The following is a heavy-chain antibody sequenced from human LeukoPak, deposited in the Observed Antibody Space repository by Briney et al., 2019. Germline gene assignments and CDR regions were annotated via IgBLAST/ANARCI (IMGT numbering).Heavy chain of an antibody. J-gene: IGHJ4*02. CDR2: INHSGST. V-gene: IGHV4-34*01. CDR3: ARLGILTGYSYFDS. D-gene: IGHD3-9*01. Sequence: SETLSLTCAVYGGSFSGYYWSWIRQPPGKGLGWIGKINHSGSTNYNPSLKSRVTISVDTSKNQFSLKLSSVTAADTAVYYCARLGILTGYSYFDSWGQGTLVTVSS. CDR1: GGSFSGYY.